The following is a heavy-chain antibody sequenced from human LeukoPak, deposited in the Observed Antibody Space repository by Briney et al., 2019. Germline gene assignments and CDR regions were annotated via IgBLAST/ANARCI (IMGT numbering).Heavy chain of an antibody. V-gene: IGHV4-59*01. CDR2: IYYSGST. D-gene: IGHD6-13*01. Sequence: SETLSLTCTVSGGSISSYYWSWIRQPPGQGLELVGYIYYSGSTNYNPSLHSRVTISVDTSKNQFSLKLSSVTAADTAVYYCARCLGFLIGSSWYPDAFDIWGQGTMVTVSS. CDR1: GGSISSYY. J-gene: IGHJ3*02. CDR3: ARCLGFLIGSSWYPDAFDI.